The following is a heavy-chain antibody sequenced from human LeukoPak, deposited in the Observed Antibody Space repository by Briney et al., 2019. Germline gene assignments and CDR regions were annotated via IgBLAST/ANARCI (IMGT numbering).Heavy chain of an antibody. CDR1: GYTVTGYY. CDR2: INPNSGGT. J-gene: IGHJ6*03. V-gene: IGHV1-2*02. Sequence: ASVKVSCKASGYTVTGYYMHWVRQAPGQGLEWMGWINPNSGGTNYAQKFQGRVTMTRDTSISTAYMELSRLRSDDTAVYYCARDQGTAAGKYYYYYYMDVWGKGTTVTVSS. CDR3: ARDQGTAAGKYYYYYYMDV. D-gene: IGHD6-13*01.